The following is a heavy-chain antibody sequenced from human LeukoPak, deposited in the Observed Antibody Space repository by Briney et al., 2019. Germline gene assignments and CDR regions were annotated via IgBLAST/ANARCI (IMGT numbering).Heavy chain of an antibody. Sequence: GRSLRLSCAASGFTFDGYAMHWVRQAPGKGLEWVSGISWNSGNIGYADSVKGRFTISRDNAKNSLYLQINSLRAEDTALYYCAKGDSYSSSSVVDYWGQGTLVTVSS. J-gene: IGHJ4*02. CDR3: AKGDSYSSSSVVDY. CDR1: GFTFDGYA. V-gene: IGHV3-9*01. D-gene: IGHD6-13*01. CDR2: ISWNSGNI.